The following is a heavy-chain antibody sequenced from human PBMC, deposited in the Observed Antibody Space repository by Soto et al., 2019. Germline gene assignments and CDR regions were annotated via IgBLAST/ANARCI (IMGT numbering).Heavy chain of an antibody. J-gene: IGHJ4*02. V-gene: IGHV3-7*05. CDR1: GFTFSSYW. CDR3: ARTKGYYDFWSGYYPPDY. Sequence: EVQLVESGGGLVQPGGSLRLSCAASGFTFSSYWMSWVRQAPGKGLEWVANIKQDGSEKYYVDSVKGRFTISRDNAKNSLYLQMNRLRAEDTAVYYCARTKGYYDFWSGYYPPDYWGQGTLVTVSS. D-gene: IGHD3-3*01. CDR2: IKQDGSEK.